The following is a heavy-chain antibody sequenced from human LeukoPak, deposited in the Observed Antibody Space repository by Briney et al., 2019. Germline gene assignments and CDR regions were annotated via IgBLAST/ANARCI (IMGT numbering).Heavy chain of an antibody. CDR3: ARVVIPYSSGWIGLNWFDP. Sequence: GRSLRLSCAASGFTFSSYGMHWVRQAPGKGLEWVAAISYDGSNKYYADSVKGRFTISRDNSKNTLYLQMNSLRAEDTAVYYCARVVIPYSSGWIGLNWFDPWGQGTLVTVSS. CDR1: GFTFSSYG. CDR2: ISYDGSNK. V-gene: IGHV3-30*03. J-gene: IGHJ5*02. D-gene: IGHD6-19*01.